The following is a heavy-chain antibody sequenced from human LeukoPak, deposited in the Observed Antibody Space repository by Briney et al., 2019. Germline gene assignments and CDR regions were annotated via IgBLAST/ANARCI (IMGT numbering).Heavy chain of an antibody. V-gene: IGHV3-23*01. J-gene: IGHJ4*02. D-gene: IGHD6-13*01. CDR1: GLTFSDYS. Sequence: AGSLRLSCAASGLTFSDYSMTWVRQAPGKGLFWVSGISAGGGSTYYADSVKGRFTISRDNSRNTLYLQMNSLRAEDTAVYYCAKDAAGPEYWGQGTLVTVSS. CDR2: ISAGGGST. CDR3: AKDAAGPEY.